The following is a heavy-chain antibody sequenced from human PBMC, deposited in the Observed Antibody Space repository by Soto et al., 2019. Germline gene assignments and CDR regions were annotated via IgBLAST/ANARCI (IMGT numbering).Heavy chain of an antibody. J-gene: IGHJ5*02. CDR3: AKAGVATSTGWFDP. Sequence: GGSLRLSCAASGFTFSSYAMSWVRQAPGKGLEWVSAISGSGGNTYYADSVKGRLTISRDNSKNTLYLQMNSLRAEDTAVYYCAKAGVATSTGWFDPWGQGTLVTVSS. V-gene: IGHV3-23*01. CDR1: GFTFSSYA. CDR2: ISGSGGNT. D-gene: IGHD5-12*01.